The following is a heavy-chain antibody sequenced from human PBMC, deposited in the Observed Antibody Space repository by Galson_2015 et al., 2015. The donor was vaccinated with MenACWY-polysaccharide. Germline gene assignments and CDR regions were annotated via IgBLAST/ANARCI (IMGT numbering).Heavy chain of an antibody. CDR3: ARRRGTNWFDP. J-gene: IGHJ5*02. CDR2: INQDGSDK. CDR1: GFTFRTSW. D-gene: IGHD3-16*01. V-gene: IGHV3-7*01. Sequence: SLRLSCAASGFTFRTSWMSWVRQAPGKGLEWVANINQDGSDKYYVDSVKGRFTISRDNAKNSLYLQMNSLRADDTAVYFCARRRGTNWFDPWGQGTLVTVSS.